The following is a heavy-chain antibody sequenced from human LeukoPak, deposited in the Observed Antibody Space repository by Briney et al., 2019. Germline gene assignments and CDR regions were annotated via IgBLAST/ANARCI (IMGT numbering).Heavy chain of an antibody. D-gene: IGHD3-22*01. Sequence: ASVKVSCKASGYTFTAYYLHWVRQAPGQGLEWMGWIHPNSGGTNYAQNFQGRVSMTTDTSISTVYMELSRLRSDDTAVYYCARDRIVVVRRGSYAFDIWGQGTMVTVSS. CDR1: GYTFTAYY. J-gene: IGHJ3*02. CDR3: ARDRIVVVRRGSYAFDI. CDR2: IHPNSGGT. V-gene: IGHV1-2*02.